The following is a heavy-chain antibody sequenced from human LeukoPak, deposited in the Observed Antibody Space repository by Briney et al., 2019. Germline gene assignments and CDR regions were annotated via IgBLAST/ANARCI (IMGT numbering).Heavy chain of an antibody. V-gene: IGHV3-9*01. D-gene: IGHD3-9*01. CDR2: ISWNSGSI. CDR3: YPFLDY. CDR1: GFTFDDYA. J-gene: IGHJ4*02. Sequence: GGSLRLSCAASGFTFDDYAMHWVRQAPGKGLEWVSGISWNSGSIGYADSVKGRFTISRDNAKNSLYLQMNSLRAEDTAVTGYYPFLDYWGQGTLVTVSS.